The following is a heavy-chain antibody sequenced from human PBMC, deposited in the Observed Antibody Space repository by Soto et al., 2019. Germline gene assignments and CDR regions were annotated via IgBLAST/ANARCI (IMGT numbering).Heavy chain of an antibody. CDR1: GCSISSYY. Sequence: PSETLSLTCTVSGCSISSYYWSWIRQPPGKGLEWIGYIYYSGSTNYNPSLKSRVTISVDTSKNQFSLKLSSVTAADTAVYYCARGGWVVPAAMRPYYYYGMDVWGQGTTVTVSS. D-gene: IGHD2-2*01. J-gene: IGHJ6*02. CDR3: ARGGWVVPAAMRPYYYYGMDV. V-gene: IGHV4-59*01. CDR2: IYYSGST.